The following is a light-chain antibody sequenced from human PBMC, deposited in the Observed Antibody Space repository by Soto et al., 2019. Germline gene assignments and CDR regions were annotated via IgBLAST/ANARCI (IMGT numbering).Light chain of an antibody. J-gene: IGKJ4*01. V-gene: IGKV1-5*03. CDR1: QSISRW. Sequence: DIQMTQSPSTLSASVGDSVTITCRAGQSISRWLAWYQQKPGKAPKLLIYQASTLESGVPLRFSGSGSGTDFTLTISSLQTEEFATYDCQQRYNTPLTVGGGTKG. CDR3: QQRYNTPLT. CDR2: QAS.